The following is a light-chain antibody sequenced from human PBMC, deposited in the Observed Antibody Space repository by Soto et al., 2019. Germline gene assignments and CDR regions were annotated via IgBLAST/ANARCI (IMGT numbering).Light chain of an antibody. CDR1: QSISIY. CDR2: GAS. CDR3: QQTYTTPEIT. J-gene: IGKJ5*01. V-gene: IGKV1-39*01. Sequence: DIQMTQSPSSLSASVGDRVTITCRASQSISIYLNWYQLKPGKAPNLLMYGASYLKSGVPTRFSGSGSGTAFALTTSSLQPDDFATYYCQQTYTTPEITCGQGTRLEIK.